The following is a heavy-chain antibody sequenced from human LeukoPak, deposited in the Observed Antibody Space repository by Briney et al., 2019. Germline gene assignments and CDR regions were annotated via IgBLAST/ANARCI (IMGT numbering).Heavy chain of an antibody. V-gene: IGHV4-4*02. D-gene: IGHD1-26*01. J-gene: IGHJ4*02. Sequence: SETLSLTCAVSGGSISSSNWWSWVRQPPGKGLEWIGETYDSGSTNYNPSLKSRVTISVDKSKNQFSLKLSSVTAADTAVYHCARGLSGSYYAYWGQGTLVTVSS. CDR3: ARGLSGSYYAY. CDR1: GGSISSSNW. CDR2: TYDSGST.